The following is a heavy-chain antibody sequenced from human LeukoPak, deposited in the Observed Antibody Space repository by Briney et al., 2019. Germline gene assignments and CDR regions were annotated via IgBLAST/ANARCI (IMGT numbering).Heavy chain of an antibody. J-gene: IGHJ4*02. CDR2: IKGDGIST. CDR3: AKDHYWSIDY. CDR1: GFDFSSDW. V-gene: IGHV3-74*01. D-gene: IGHD3-3*01. Sequence: GGSLRLSCAASGFDFSSDWMHWVRHAPGQGLVWVSRIKGDGISTNYADSVKGRFTISRGIAKNTLYLQMNSLRAEDTGVYYCAKDHYWSIDYWGRGTLVTVSS.